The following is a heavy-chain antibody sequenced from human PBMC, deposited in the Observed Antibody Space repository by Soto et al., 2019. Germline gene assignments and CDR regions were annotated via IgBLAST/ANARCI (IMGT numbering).Heavy chain of an antibody. J-gene: IGHJ3*02. CDR3: ATERVAGPNDAFDI. Sequence: GASVKVSCKASGGTFNSYAISWVRQAPGQGLEWMGGIIPISGTAIYAQKFQGRVTMTEDTSTDTAYMELSSLRSEDTAVYYCATERVAGPNDAFDIWGQGTMVTVSS. CDR1: GGTFNSYA. D-gene: IGHD6-19*01. V-gene: IGHV1-69*06. CDR2: IIPISGTA.